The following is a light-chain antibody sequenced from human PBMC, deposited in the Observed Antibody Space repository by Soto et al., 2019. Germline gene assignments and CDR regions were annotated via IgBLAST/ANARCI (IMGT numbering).Light chain of an antibody. J-gene: IGLJ3*02. CDR1: SSNIGNHF. Sequence: QSVLTQPPSVSAAPGQQVTISCSGSSSNIGNHFVSWYQQLPGSAPKLLIYENTKRPSGIPDRFSGSKSGTSATLCNTGLQTGDEADYYCATWDNSLSGGLFGGGTKVTVL. CDR2: ENT. CDR3: ATWDNSLSGGL. V-gene: IGLV1-51*02.